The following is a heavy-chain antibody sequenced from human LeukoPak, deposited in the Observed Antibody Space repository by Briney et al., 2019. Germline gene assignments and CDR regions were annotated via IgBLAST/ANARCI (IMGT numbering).Heavy chain of an antibody. CDR1: GGSISSYY. CDR2: IYYSGST. CDR3: AREGGHGYDGIDY. V-gene: IGHV4-59*01. Sequence: SETLSLTCTVSGGSISSYYWSWIRQPPGKGLEWIGYIYYSGSTNYNPSLKSRVTIPVDTSKNQFSLKLSSVTAADTAVYYCAREGGHGYDGIDYWGQGTLVTVSS. J-gene: IGHJ4*02. D-gene: IGHD3-16*01.